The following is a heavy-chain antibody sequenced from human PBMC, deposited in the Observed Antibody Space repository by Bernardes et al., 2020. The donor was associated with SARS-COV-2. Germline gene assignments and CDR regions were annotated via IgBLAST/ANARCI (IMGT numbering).Heavy chain of an antibody. J-gene: IGHJ4*02. CDR1: GFTFSSSW. CDR3: ARGSGNYYFDY. Sequence: GGSLRLSCAASGFTFSSSWMHWVRQVPGKGLVWVSRINGDGSSTTYADSVKGRFTISRDNARNTLYLQMNSLRAEDTAVYYCARGSGNYYFDYWGQGTLVTVSS. CDR2: INGDGSST. D-gene: IGHD1-26*01. V-gene: IGHV3-74*01.